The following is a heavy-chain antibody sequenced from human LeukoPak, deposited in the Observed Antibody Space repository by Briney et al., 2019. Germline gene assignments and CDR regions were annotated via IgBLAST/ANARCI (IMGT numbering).Heavy chain of an antibody. D-gene: IGHD6-13*01. CDR1: GVSISSYY. Sequence: PSETLSLTCTVSGVSISSYYWSWIRQPPGKGLEWIGYIYYSGSTNYNPSLKSRVTISVDTSKNQFSLKLSSVTAADTAVYYCARALAAAGSKIDYWGQGTLVTVSS. V-gene: IGHV4-59*01. CDR2: IYYSGST. J-gene: IGHJ4*02. CDR3: ARALAAAGSKIDY.